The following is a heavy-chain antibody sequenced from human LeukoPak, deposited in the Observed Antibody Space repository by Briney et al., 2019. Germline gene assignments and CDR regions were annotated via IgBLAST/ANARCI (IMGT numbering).Heavy chain of an antibody. CDR2: ISSSSSYI. V-gene: IGHV3-21*01. J-gene: IGHJ4*02. CDR1: GFTFSSYS. Sequence: GGSLRLSCAASGFTFSSYSMNWVRQAPGKGLEWFSSISSSSSYIYYADSVKGRFTISRDNGKKSLYLQMNSLRAEDTAVYYCARDRGYGDYSGYWGQGTLVTVSS. D-gene: IGHD4-17*01. CDR3: ARDRGYGDYSGY.